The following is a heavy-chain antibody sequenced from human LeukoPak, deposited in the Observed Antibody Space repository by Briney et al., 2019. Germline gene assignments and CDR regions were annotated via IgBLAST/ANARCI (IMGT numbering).Heavy chain of an antibody. Sequence: ASVKVSCTPCVYTFINYDINWVRQATGQGLEWMGWMNPNSGNTGYAQKLQGRVTTTTNTSISTAYMELSSLTSENTAVYYCARGPGCTSIPCPYFFDYWGQGTLVTVSS. D-gene: IGHD2-21*02. CDR3: ARGPGCTSIPCPYFFDY. CDR2: MNPNSGNT. V-gene: IGHV1-8*03. J-gene: IGHJ4*02. CDR1: VYTFINYD.